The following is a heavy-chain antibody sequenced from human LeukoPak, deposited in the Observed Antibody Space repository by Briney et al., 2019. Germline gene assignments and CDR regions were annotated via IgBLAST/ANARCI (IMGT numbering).Heavy chain of an antibody. Sequence: PGGSLRLSCAASGFTFSSYAFHWVRQAPGKGLEWVATISFDENNKYYADSVKGRFTISRDNSKNTLYLQMNSLRAKDTAVYSCARGYCSSTNCFLGYWGQGTLVTVSS. V-gene: IGHV3-30-3*01. J-gene: IGHJ4*02. D-gene: IGHD2-2*01. CDR2: ISFDENNK. CDR3: ARGYCSSTNCFLGY. CDR1: GFTFSSYA.